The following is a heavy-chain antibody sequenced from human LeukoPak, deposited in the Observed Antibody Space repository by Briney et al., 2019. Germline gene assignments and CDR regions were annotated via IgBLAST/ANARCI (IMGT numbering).Heavy chain of an antibody. CDR1: GFIFSNYA. CDR2: ISGSDGST. D-gene: IGHD3-22*01. J-gene: IGHJ4*02. Sequence: GGSLRLSCAASGFIFSNYAMTWVRQAPGKGLEWVSTISGSDGSTYYADSVRGRFTIFRDDSKNTLYLQVNSLRAVDTAVYYCATSSGYYFFDYWGQGTLVTVSS. V-gene: IGHV3-23*01. CDR3: ATSSGYYFFDY.